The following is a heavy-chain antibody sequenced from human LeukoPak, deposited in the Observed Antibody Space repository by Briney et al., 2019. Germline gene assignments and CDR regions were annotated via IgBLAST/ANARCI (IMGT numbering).Heavy chain of an antibody. V-gene: IGHV4-39*01. CDR3: ARQVLSKRNFDY. CDR1: GGSISSSSYY. CDR2: IYYSGIT. D-gene: IGHD4/OR15-4a*01. Sequence: SETLSLTCTVSGGSISSSSYYWGWIRQPPWKGLEWIGSIYYSGITYYTPSLKSRVTIYVDTSKNQFSLKLSSVTAADTAVYYCARQVLSKRNFDYWGQGTLVTVSS. J-gene: IGHJ4*02.